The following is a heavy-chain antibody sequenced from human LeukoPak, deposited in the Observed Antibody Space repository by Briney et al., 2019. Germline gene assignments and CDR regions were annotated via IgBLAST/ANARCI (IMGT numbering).Heavy chain of an antibody. V-gene: IGHV3-23*01. CDR1: GFTFSNYA. CDR3: AKGAYQYYDSSGYYFDY. Sequence: GGSLRLSCAASGFTFSNYAISWVRQAPGKGLEWVSAISGSGGNTYYADSVKGRFAISRDNSKNALYLQMNSLRAEDTAVYYCAKGAYQYYDSSGYYFDYWGQGTLVTVSS. D-gene: IGHD3-22*01. J-gene: IGHJ4*02. CDR2: ISGSGGNT.